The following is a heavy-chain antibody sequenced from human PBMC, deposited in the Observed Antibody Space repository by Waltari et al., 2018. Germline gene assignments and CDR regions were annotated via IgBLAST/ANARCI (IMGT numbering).Heavy chain of an antibody. CDR3: ARTWGYSPPLGWFDP. J-gene: IGHJ5*02. CDR2: ISHSGST. Sequence: QVQLHQWGAGLLKPSETLSLTCAVSGGPFTDYSWSWIRQSPDTGLEWIGEISHSGSTNYNPSLKSRVTMSVDTIKKQFSLKLTSVTAADTAVYFCARTWGYSPPLGWFDPWGRGTRVTVSS. V-gene: IGHV4-34*01. D-gene: IGHD1-26*01. CDR1: GGPFTDYS.